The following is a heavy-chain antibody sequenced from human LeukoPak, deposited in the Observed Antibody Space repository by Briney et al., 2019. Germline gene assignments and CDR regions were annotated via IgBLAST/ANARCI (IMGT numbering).Heavy chain of an antibody. CDR1: SGSISSYS. CDR2: IYHSGSI. D-gene: IGHD3-10*01. V-gene: IGHV4-59*01. CDR3: ASLRFGEFGDNWFDP. Sequence: PSETLSLTCTVSSGSISSYSWSWIRQPPGKGLEWIGDIYHSGSINYNPSLKSQVTISLDTSKNHFSLRLSSVTAADTAVYFCASLRFGEFGDNWFDPWGQGTLVTVSS. J-gene: IGHJ5*02.